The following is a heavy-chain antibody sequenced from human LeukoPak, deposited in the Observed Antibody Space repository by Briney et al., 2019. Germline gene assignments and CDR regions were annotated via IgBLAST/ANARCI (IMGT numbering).Heavy chain of an antibody. V-gene: IGHV4-30-4*07. CDR2: IYYSGST. D-gene: IGHD2-15*01. CDR3: ARGGGCSGGSCYFVDY. J-gene: IGHJ4*02. Sequence: SETLSLTCAVSGGSISSGGYSWSWIRQPPGQGLEWIGYIYYSGSTYYNPSLKSRVTISVDTSKNQFSLKLSSVTAADTAVYYCARGGGCSGGSCYFVDYWGQGTLVTVSS. CDR1: GGSISSGGYS.